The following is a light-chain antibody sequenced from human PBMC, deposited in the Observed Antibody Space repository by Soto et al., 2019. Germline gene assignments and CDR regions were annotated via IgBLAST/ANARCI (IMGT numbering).Light chain of an antibody. CDR3: QQYGSSPPIT. CDR1: QSVSSSY. Sequence: EIVLTQPPGTLSLSPVERSTLSCRASQSVSSSYLTWHQQKPGQAPRLLIYGASSRATGIPDRFSGSGSGTDFTLTISRLEPEDFAVYYCQQYGSSPPITFGQGTRLEIK. V-gene: IGKV3-20*01. CDR2: GAS. J-gene: IGKJ5*01.